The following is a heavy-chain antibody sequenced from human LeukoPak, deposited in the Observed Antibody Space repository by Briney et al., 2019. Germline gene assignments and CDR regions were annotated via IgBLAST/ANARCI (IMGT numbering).Heavy chain of an antibody. J-gene: IGHJ4*02. CDR3: ARDLLARRLDY. CDR1: GFTVSSNY. D-gene: IGHD6-6*01. CDR2: IYSGGST. V-gene: IGHV3-53*05. Sequence: GSLRLSCAASGFTVSSNYMSWVRQAPGKGLEWVSVIYSGGSTYYADSVKGRFTISRDNSKNTLYLQMNSLRAEDTAVYYCARDLLARRLDYWSQGTLATVSS.